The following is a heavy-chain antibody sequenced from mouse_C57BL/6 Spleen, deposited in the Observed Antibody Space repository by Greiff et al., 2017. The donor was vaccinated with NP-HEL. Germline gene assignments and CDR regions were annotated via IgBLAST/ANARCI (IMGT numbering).Heavy chain of an antibody. D-gene: IGHD1-1*01. CDR2: IRNKANGYTT. J-gene: IGHJ2*01. CDR1: GFTFTDYY. V-gene: IGHV7-3*01. Sequence: EVQRVESGGGLVQPGGSLSLSCAASGFTFTDYYMSWVRQPPGKALEWLGFIRNKANGYTTEYSASVKGRFTISRDNSQSILYLQMNALRAEDSATYYCARYYYGSSYPFYYFDYWGQGTTLTVSS. CDR3: ARYYYGSSYPFYYFDY.